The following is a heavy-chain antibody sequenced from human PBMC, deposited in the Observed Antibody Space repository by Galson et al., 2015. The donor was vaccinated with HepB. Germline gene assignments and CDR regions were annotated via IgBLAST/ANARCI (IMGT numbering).Heavy chain of an antibody. J-gene: IGHJ3*02. CDR1: GFAFRGQS. Sequence: SLRLSCAASGFAFRGQSMNWVRQAPGKGLEWICFISRTGSHTFYSDSLKGRFTVSRDNAENSLFLQMNSLRLDDTAMYYCATGQLQGDALDNWGQGTFVIVS. D-gene: IGHD2-21*01. V-gene: IGHV3-21*05. CDR3: ATGQLQGDALDN. CDR2: ISRTGSHT.